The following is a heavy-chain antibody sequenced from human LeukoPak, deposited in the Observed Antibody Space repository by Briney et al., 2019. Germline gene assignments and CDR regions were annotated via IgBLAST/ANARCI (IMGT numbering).Heavy chain of an antibody. V-gene: IGHV4-59*08. Sequence: SETLSLTCTVSGGSISSYYWSWIRQPPGKGLEWIGYIYYIGSTNYNPTLKSRVTISVDTSKNQFSLKLSSVTAADTAVYYCARLPTERYCSGGSCRIYYYYYYGMDVWGQGTTVTVSS. CDR3: ARLPTERYCSGGSCRIYYYYYYGMDV. CDR2: IYYIGST. D-gene: IGHD2-15*01. CDR1: GGSISSYY. J-gene: IGHJ6*02.